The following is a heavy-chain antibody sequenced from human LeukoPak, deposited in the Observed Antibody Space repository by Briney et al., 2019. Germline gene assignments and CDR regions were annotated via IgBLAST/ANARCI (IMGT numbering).Heavy chain of an antibody. V-gene: IGHV4-4*07. CDR2: IHSSGST. J-gene: IGHJ5*02. Sequence: PSGTLSLTCTVSAGSISNYYWSWIRQPAGKGLEWIGRIHSSGSTNYNPSLKSRVTISVDKSKNQFSLKLSSVTAADTAMYYCARGLVGTTGEHYWFDPWGQGTLVTVSS. CDR1: AGSISNYY. CDR3: ARGLVGTTGEHYWFDP. D-gene: IGHD1-26*01.